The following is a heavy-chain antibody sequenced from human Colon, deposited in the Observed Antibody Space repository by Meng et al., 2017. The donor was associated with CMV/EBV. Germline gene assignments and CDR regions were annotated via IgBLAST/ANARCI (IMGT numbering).Heavy chain of an antibody. D-gene: IGHD6-19*01. CDR2: ISSHGYTI. Sequence: GGSLRLSCAASGFTFSDYYMSWIRQSSGKGLEWVASISSHGYTINYADSVKGRFTISRDDAKNSLYLQVNSLRDEDTAVYYCGIDSWSSGWYTNFWGQGTLVTVSS. J-gene: IGHJ4*02. CDR3: GIDSWSSGWYTNF. V-gene: IGHV3-11*01. CDR1: GFTFSDYY.